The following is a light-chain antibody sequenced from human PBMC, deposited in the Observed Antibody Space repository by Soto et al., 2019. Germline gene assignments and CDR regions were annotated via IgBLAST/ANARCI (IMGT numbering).Light chain of an antibody. CDR1: SSNIGSND. CDR3: GTWDSRPIAL. Sequence: VLTQPPSVSAAPGQKVTISCSGNSSNIGSNDVSWYQQLPGKAPKLLIYENSQRPSGIPDRFSGSKSGTSATLGITGLQTGDEADYYCGTWDSRPIALFGTGTKVTVL. V-gene: IGLV1-51*02. J-gene: IGLJ1*01. CDR2: ENS.